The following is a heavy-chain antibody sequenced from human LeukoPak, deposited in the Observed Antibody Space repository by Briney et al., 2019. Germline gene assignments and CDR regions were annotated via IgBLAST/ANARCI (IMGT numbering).Heavy chain of an antibody. CDR2: IKQDGSEI. J-gene: IGHJ4*02. Sequence: GGSLRLSCAASGFTLSSYWMIWVRQAPGKGLEWVANIKQDGSEISYVDSVKGRFTISRDNAKNSLYLQMNSLGAEDTAVYYCVRGNPFGGYWGQGTLVTVSS. CDR3: VRGNPFGGY. CDR1: GFTLSSYW. D-gene: IGHD2-15*01. V-gene: IGHV3-7*03.